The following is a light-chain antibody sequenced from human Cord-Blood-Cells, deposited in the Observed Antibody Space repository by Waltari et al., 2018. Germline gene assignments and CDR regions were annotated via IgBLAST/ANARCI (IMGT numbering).Light chain of an antibody. CDR2: EVS. CDR1: SSDVGGYNY. CDR3: SSYTSSSTYV. J-gene: IGLJ1*01. Sequence: QSALTQPASVSGSPGQSITISCTGTSSDVGGYNYVSWYQQHPGKAPKLLIYEVSNRPSGVSNRFSGSKSGNTASLTISGLQAEDDADYYCSSYTSSSTYVFGTETKVTVL. V-gene: IGLV2-14*01.